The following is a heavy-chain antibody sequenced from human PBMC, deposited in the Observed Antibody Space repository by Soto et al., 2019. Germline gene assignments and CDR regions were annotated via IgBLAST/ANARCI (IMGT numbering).Heavy chain of an antibody. J-gene: IGHJ5*02. CDR1: GFTFSNYA. CDR3: ARGLVVVVSRDWFDP. V-gene: IGHV3-30*03. CDR2: ISDDGSNK. D-gene: IGHD3-22*01. Sequence: GGSLRLSCAVSGFTFSNYAMHWVRQAPGKGLEWMAVISDDGSNKYYADSVMGRFTISRDNSKNRLYLQMNSLRVEDTAVYYCARGLVVVVSRDWFDPWGQGTLVTVSS.